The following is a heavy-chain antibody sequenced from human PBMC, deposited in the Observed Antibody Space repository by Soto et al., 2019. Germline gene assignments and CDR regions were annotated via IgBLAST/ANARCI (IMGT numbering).Heavy chain of an antibody. J-gene: IGHJ6*02. CDR3: AREMIETTVTTDYYYGMDV. V-gene: IGHV3-33*01. D-gene: IGHD4-17*01. CDR2: IWYDGSNK. CDR1: GFTFSSYG. Sequence: QVQLVESGGGVVQPGRSLRLSCAASGFTFSSYGMHWVRQAPGKGLEWVAVIWYDGSNKYYADSVKGLFTISRDNSKNSLYLQMNSMRAEETDVYYWAREMIETTVTTDYYYGMDVWGQGTTVTVSS.